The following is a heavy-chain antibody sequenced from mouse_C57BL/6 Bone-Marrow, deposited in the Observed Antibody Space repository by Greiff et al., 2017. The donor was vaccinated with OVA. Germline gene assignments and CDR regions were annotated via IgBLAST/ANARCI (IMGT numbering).Heavy chain of an antibody. CDR3: ARIYDGYYYFDY. CDR2: IYPGGGYT. Sequence: VQLQESGAELVRPGTSVKMSCKASGYTFTNYWIGWAKQRPGHGLEWIGDIYPGGGYTNYNEKFKGKATLTADKSSSTAYMQFSSLTSEDSAIYYCARIYDGYYYFDYWGQGTTLTVSS. CDR1: GYTFTNYW. J-gene: IGHJ2*01. D-gene: IGHD2-3*01. V-gene: IGHV1-63*01.